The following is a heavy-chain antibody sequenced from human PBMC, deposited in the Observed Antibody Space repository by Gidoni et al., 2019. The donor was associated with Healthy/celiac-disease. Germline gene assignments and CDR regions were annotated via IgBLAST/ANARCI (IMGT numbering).Heavy chain of an antibody. CDR3: AKVMYFEGLVKRYYFDY. V-gene: IGHV3-23*01. D-gene: IGHD3-9*01. J-gene: IGHJ4*02. Sequence: EVQLLESGEGLVQPGGSLRLSCAASGFTFSSYAMSWVRQAPGKGLEWVSAISGSGGSTYYADSVKGRFTISRDNSKNTLYLQMNSLRAEDTAVYYCAKVMYFEGLVKRYYFDYWGQGTLVTVSS. CDR1: GFTFSSYA. CDR2: ISGSGGST.